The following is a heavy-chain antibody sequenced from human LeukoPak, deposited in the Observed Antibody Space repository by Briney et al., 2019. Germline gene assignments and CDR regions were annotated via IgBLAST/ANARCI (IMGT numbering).Heavy chain of an antibody. CDR1: GFTFSTHG. CDR3: TNEAFMTETDAFDL. CDR2: IRFDGTYT. Sequence: GGSLRLSCEASGFTFSTHGMHWVRQAPGKGPEWVAFIRFDGTYTYYADSAKGRFTISRDNSKNTLYLQMSSLRADDTALYYCTNEAFMTETDAFDLWGQGTVVTVSS. V-gene: IGHV3-30*02. J-gene: IGHJ3*01. D-gene: IGHD3-16*01.